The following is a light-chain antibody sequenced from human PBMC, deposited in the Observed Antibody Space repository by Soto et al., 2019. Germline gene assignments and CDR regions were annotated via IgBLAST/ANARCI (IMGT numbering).Light chain of an antibody. Sequence: QSVLTQPPSVSGAPGQRVTISCTGSSSNIGSHYDVHWYQQLPGTAPKLLIYGYTHRPSGVPDQFSGSKSGSSASLAITGLQAEDEADYHCQSYDSSLSGWVFGGGTKLTVL. CDR3: QSYDSSLSGWV. J-gene: IGLJ3*02. CDR2: GYT. V-gene: IGLV1-40*01. CDR1: SSNIGSHYD.